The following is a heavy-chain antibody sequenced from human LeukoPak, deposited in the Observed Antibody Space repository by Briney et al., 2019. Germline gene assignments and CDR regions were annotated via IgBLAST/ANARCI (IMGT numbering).Heavy chain of an antibody. D-gene: IGHD6-19*01. CDR3: ARDHSSGWYTNWFDP. Sequence: SQTLSLTCAISGDSVSSNTAAWNWIRQSPSRGLEWLVRTYYRSKWYNDYAISVKSLITINPDTSKNQFSLQLNSVTPEDTAVYYCARDHSSGWYTNWFDPWGQGTLVTVSS. J-gene: IGHJ5*02. CDR1: GDSVSSNTAA. V-gene: IGHV6-1*01. CDR2: TYYRSKWYN.